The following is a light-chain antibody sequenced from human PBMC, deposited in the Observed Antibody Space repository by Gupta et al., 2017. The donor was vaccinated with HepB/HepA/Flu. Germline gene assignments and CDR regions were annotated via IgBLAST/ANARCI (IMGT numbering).Light chain of an antibody. CDR1: SSNIGTSY. CDR2: RDN. CDR3: ATWDDSLGGRI. Sequence: QSVLTQPPSASGTPGQRVTISCSGSSSNIGTSYVFWFQQVPGTAPKLLIYRDNQRPSGVPDRFSGSKSGTSASLAISGLRSEDEADYYCATWDDSLGGRIFGGGTKLTVL. V-gene: IGLV1-47*01. J-gene: IGLJ2*01.